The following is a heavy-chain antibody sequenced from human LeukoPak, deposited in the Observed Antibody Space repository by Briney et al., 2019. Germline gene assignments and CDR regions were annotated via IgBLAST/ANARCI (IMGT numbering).Heavy chain of an antibody. CDR1: GFTFSSYW. Sequence: PGGSLRLSCAASGFTFSSYWMHWVRQAPGKGLVWVSRINSDGSSTSYADSVKGRFTISRDNAKNTLYLQMNSLRAEDTAVYYCARDPPYYDSSGHYHIARGDFDYWGQGTLVTVSS. CDR2: INSDGSST. J-gene: IGHJ4*02. CDR3: ARDPPYYDSSGHYHIARGDFDY. D-gene: IGHD3-22*01. V-gene: IGHV3-74*01.